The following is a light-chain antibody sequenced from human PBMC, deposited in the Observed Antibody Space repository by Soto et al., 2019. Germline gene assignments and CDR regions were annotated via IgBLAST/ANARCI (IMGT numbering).Light chain of an antibody. CDR3: QNYSSGTV. Sequence: DIQMTQSPPSLSASVGDRVTITCRASRGIRNFVAWYPHKPGKPPQLLIYAASTFQSGVPTRFSGSGSGTDVTLTIRRLQGEDVATYSCQNYSSGTVFGPGTKVYIK. J-gene: IGKJ3*01. V-gene: IGKV1-27*01. CDR1: RGIRNF. CDR2: AAS.